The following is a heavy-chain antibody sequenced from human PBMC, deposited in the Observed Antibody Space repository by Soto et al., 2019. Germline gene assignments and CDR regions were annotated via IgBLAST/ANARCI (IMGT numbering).Heavy chain of an antibody. J-gene: IGHJ6*02. CDR1: GGSISSYY. CDR2: IYDSGST. D-gene: IGHD3-10*01. V-gene: IGHV4-59*01. CDR3: ARGVPLLWFGEKVYYGMDV. Sequence: QVQLQESGPGLVKPSETLSLTCTVSGGSISSYYWSWIRQPPGKGLEWIGYIYDSGSTNYNPSRKSRVTISVDTSKNQVSLELSSVTAADTAVYYCARGVPLLWFGEKVYYGMDVWGQGTTVTVSS.